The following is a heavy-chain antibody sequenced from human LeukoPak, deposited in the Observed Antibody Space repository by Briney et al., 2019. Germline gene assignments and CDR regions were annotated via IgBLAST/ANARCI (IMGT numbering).Heavy chain of an antibody. CDR3: ARDQSWSFDY. V-gene: IGHV3-74*01. D-gene: IGHD3-10*01. CDR2: INGDGRNT. J-gene: IGHJ4*02. CDR1: GFDLSSHW. Sequence: GGSLRLSCAASGFDLSSHWMHWVRQAPGKGLVWLSRINGDGRNTGYADSVKGRFTISRDNSKSTLYLQMNSLRPEDTAIYYCARDQSWSFDYWGQGTLVTVSS.